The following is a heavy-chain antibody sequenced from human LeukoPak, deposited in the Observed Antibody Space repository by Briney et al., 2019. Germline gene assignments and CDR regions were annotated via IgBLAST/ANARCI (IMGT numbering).Heavy chain of an antibody. CDR1: GFTFSTYW. J-gene: IGHJ4*02. CDR2: IKGDESAK. Sequence: GGSLRLSCAASGFTFSTYWMAWVRQAPGKGLEWVANIKGDESAKHQADSVKGRFTISRDSAQNSVYLHMRSLRGEDTAVYYCARDVGGNLDYWGQGTLVTVSS. D-gene: IGHD1-14*01. V-gene: IGHV3-7*01. CDR3: ARDVGGNLDY.